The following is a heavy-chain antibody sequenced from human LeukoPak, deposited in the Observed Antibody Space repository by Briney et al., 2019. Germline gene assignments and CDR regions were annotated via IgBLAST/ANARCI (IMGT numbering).Heavy chain of an antibody. V-gene: IGHV3-21*04. J-gene: IGHJ4*02. CDR1: KFTFSDYS. D-gene: IGHD6-6*01. CDR2: ISSSSTYI. Sequence: GGSLRLSCAASKFTFSDYSVNWVRQAPGKGLEWVSSISSSSTYIYYADSVKGRFTISRDNSKNTLYLQMNSLRAEDTAVYYCAKRGGLSSSSGWYYFDYWGQGTLVTVSS. CDR3: AKRGGLSSSSGWYYFDY.